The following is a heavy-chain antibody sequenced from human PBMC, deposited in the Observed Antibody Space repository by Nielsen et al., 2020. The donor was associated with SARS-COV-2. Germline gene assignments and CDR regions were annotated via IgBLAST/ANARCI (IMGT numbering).Heavy chain of an antibody. CDR2: INRDGSRT. J-gene: IGHJ4*02. D-gene: IGHD3-22*01. CDR1: GFTFSDYS. Sequence: GESLKISCTGSGFTFSDYSMNWVRQAPGKGLAWVAHINRDGSRTTYADSVKGRFTISRDNAENTLYLQMNSLRADDTAVYYCVRVRDDGYYYDTGPFDYWGQGTLVTVSS. V-gene: IGHV3-74*01. CDR3: VRVRDDGYYYDTGPFDY.